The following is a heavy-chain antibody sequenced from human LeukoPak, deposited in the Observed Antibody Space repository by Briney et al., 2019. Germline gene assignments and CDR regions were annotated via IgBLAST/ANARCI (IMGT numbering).Heavy chain of an antibody. CDR3: AAGVPEAGTGYYYYYYMDV. V-gene: IGHV1-24*01. CDR2: FDPEDGET. J-gene: IGHJ6*03. CDR1: GYTLTELS. D-gene: IGHD6-19*01. Sequence: ASVKVSCKVSGYTLTELSMHWVRQAPGKGLEWMGGFDPEDGETIYAQKFQERVTITRDMSTSTAYMELSSLRSEDTAVYYCAAGVPEAGTGYYYYYYMDVWGKGTTVTISS.